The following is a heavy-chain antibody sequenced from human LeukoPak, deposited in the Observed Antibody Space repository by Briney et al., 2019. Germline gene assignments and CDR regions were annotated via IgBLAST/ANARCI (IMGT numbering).Heavy chain of an antibody. D-gene: IGHD2-2*01. CDR1: GGSISSGGYY. CDR2: IYYSGST. V-gene: IGHV4-61*08. J-gene: IGHJ4*02. Sequence: PSETLSLTCTVSGGSISSGGYYWSWIRQPPGKGLEWIGYIYYSGSTNYNPSLRSRVTISVDTSKNQFSLKLSSVTAADTAVYYCARHPRGRYQLLSVDLFDYWGQGTLVTVSS. CDR3: ARHPRGRYQLLSVDLFDY.